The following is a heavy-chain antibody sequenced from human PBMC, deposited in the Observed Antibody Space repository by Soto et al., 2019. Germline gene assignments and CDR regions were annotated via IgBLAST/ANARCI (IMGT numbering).Heavy chain of an antibody. CDR1: GGSISSGDYY. CDR3: ARASLTMVRGVIVSYYYYGMDV. Sequence: SETLSLTCTVSGGSISSGDYYWSWIRQPPGKGLEWIGYIYYSGSTYYNPSLKSRVTISVDTSKNQFSLKLSSVTAADTAVYYCARASLTMVRGVIVSYYYYGMDVWGQGTTVTVSS. CDR2: IYYSGST. J-gene: IGHJ6*02. V-gene: IGHV4-30-4*01. D-gene: IGHD3-10*01.